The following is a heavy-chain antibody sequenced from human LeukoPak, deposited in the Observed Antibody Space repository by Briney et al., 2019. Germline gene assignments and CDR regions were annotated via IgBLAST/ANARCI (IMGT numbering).Heavy chain of an antibody. J-gene: IGHJ2*01. D-gene: IGHD3-16*01. Sequence: SGPLSLTCTVSGGSISTNYYYWGWIRQPPGKGLEWIGSIYYSGTTYYNPSLKSRVTISRNTSKNQFSLNLSSVTAAETAVFYCARQVGGGGWYFDLWGRGTLVTVSS. CDR1: GGSISTNYYY. V-gene: IGHV4-39*01. CDR2: IYYSGTT. CDR3: ARQVGGGGWYFDL.